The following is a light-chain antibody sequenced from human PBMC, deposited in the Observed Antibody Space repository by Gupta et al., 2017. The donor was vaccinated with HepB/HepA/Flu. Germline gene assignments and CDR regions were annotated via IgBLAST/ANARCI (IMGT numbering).Light chain of an antibody. CDR1: RSNIGSNT. Sequence: HSVLTQPRSASGAPRQRVTIPCSGSRSNIGSNTVNWYQHLPGTAPKFLIYSNNQRPSGVPDRFSGSNSGTSASLAINELQSADEADYFCAGWDDSLNGYVFGSGTKVTVL. V-gene: IGLV1-44*01. CDR2: SNN. CDR3: AGWDDSLNGYV. J-gene: IGLJ1*01.